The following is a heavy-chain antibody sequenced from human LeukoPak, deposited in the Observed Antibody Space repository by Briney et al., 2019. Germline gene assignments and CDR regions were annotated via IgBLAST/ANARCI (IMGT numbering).Heavy chain of an antibody. D-gene: IGHD1-26*01. Sequence: GGSLRLSCAASGFTFSSYWMHWVRQAPGKGLVWVSRINSDGSSTSYADSVKGRFTISRDNAKNTLYLQMNSLRAEDTAVYYCAKRGVGAEFDYWGQGTLVTVSS. CDR3: AKRGVGAEFDY. CDR1: GFTFSSYW. CDR2: INSDGSST. V-gene: IGHV3-74*01. J-gene: IGHJ4*02.